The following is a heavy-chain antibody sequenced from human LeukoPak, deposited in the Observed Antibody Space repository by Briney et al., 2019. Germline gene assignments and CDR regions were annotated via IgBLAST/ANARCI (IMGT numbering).Heavy chain of an antibody. CDR1: VFTFSSYS. V-gene: IGHV3-23*01. CDR2: ISGSGDST. Sequence: PGGSLRLSCAGSVFTFSSYSMKWVRQAPGKGLEWVSGISGSGDSTYYADSVKGRFTISRDNAKNSLYLQMNSLRAEDTAVYYCARAPFDYWGQGTLVTVSS. CDR3: ARAPFDY. J-gene: IGHJ4*02.